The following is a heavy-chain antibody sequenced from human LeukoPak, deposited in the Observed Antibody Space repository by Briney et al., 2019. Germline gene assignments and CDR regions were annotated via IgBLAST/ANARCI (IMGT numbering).Heavy chain of an antibody. CDR1: GFSFSDYT. Sequence: KAGGSLRLSCAASGFSFSDYTMNWVRQAPGRGLEWVSSITPRSDYIYYTDSVKGRFTISRDNSRDTLYLRMNSLRAEDTAVYYCASEGSGSYYKAPYYYYYGMDVWGQGTTVTVSS. CDR3: ASEGSGSYYKAPYYYYYGMDV. D-gene: IGHD3-10*01. J-gene: IGHJ6*02. CDR2: ITPRSDYI. V-gene: IGHV3-21*01.